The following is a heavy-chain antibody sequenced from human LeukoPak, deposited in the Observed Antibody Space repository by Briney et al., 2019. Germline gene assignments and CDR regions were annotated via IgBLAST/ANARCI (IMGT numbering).Heavy chain of an antibody. V-gene: IGHV3-33*01. J-gene: IGHJ3*02. Sequence: GRSLRLSCAASGFTFSSYGMHWVRQAPGKGLEGVAVIWYDGSNKYYADSVKGRFTISRDNSKNTLYLQMNSLRAEDTAVYYCARDEPGIPTNAFDIWGQGTMVTVSS. D-gene: IGHD1-14*01. CDR3: ARDEPGIPTNAFDI. CDR2: IWYDGSNK. CDR1: GFTFSSYG.